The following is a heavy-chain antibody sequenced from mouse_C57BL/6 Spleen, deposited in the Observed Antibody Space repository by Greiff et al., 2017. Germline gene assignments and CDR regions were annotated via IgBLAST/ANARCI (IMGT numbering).Heavy chain of an antibody. CDR3: AREGLGRFAY. D-gene: IGHD4-1*01. Sequence: VQLQQSGAELARPGASVKLSCKASGYTFTSYGISWVKQRTGQGLEWIGEIYPRSGNTYYNEKFKGKATLTADKSSSTAYMELRSLPSEDSAVYVCAREGLGRFAYWGQGTLVTVSA. J-gene: IGHJ3*01. CDR1: GYTFTSYG. CDR2: IYPRSGNT. V-gene: IGHV1-81*01.